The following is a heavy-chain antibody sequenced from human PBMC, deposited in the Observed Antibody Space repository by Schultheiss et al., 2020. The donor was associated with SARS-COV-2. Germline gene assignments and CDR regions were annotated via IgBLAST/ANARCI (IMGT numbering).Heavy chain of an antibody. V-gene: IGHV4-30-2*01. CDR3: ARGAAAAGILSWFDP. J-gene: IGHJ5*02. CDR1: GGSVSSGSYY. D-gene: IGHD6-13*01. CDR2: IYHSGST. Sequence: SETLSLTCTVSGGSVSSGSYYWSWIRQPPGKGLEWIGYIYHSGSTYYNPSLKSRVTISVDRSKNQFSLKLSSVTAADTAVYYCARGAAAAGILSWFDPWGQGTLVTVSS.